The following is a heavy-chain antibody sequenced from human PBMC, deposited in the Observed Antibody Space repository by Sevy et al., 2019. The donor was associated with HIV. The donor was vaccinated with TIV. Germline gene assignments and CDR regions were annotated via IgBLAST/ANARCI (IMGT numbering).Heavy chain of an antibody. CDR3: ARVPMGEMSHHWYFDL. CDR2: ISSSSSYI. Sequence: GGSLRLSCAASGFTFSSYSMNWVRQAPGKGLEWVSSISSSSSYIYYADSVKGRFTISRDNAKNSLYLQMNSLRAEDTAVYYCARVPMGEMSHHWYFDLWGRGTLVTVSS. V-gene: IGHV3-21*01. J-gene: IGHJ2*01. CDR1: GFTFSSYS.